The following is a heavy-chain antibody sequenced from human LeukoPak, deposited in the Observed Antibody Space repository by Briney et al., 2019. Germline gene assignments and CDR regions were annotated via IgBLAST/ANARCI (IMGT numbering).Heavy chain of an antibody. CDR3: ASILRGYSGYDFFGY. V-gene: IGHV3-7*03. J-gene: IGHJ4*02. CDR2: IKQDGSEK. Sequence: GGSLRLSCAASGFTFSSYWMSWVRQAPGKGLEWVANIKQDGSEKYYVDSMKGRFTISRDNAKNSLYLQMNSLRAEDTAVYYCASILRGYSGYDFFGYWGQGTLVTVSS. D-gene: IGHD5-12*01. CDR1: GFTFSSYW.